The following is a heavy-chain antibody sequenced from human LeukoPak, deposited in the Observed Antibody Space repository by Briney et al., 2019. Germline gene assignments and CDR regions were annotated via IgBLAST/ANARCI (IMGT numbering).Heavy chain of an antibody. V-gene: IGHV3-21*01. Sequence: GGSLRLSCAASGFTFSSYSMNWVRQAPGKGLEWVSSISSSSSYIYYADSVKGRFTISRDNAKNSLYLQMNSLRAEDTAVYYCAKEPDDYGANWGQGTLVTVSS. CDR2: ISSSSSYI. D-gene: IGHD4-17*01. J-gene: IGHJ4*02. CDR3: AKEPDDYGAN. CDR1: GFTFSSYS.